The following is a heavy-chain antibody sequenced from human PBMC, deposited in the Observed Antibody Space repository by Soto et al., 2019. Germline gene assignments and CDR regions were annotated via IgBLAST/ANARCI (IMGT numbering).Heavy chain of an antibody. D-gene: IGHD2-15*01. CDR3: ARVGYCSGGSCYSKLFDY. CDR1: GGSISSGGYY. Sequence: QVQLQESGPGLVKPSQTLSLTCTVSGGSISSGGYYWSWIRQHPGKGLEWIGYIYYSGSTYYNPSLKSRVTISVDTSKNQFSLKLSSVTAADTAVYYCARVGYCSGGSCYSKLFDYWGQGTLVTVSS. J-gene: IGHJ4*02. V-gene: IGHV4-31*03. CDR2: IYYSGST.